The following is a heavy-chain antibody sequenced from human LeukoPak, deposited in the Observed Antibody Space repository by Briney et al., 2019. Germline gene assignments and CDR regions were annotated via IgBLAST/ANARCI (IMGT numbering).Heavy chain of an antibody. CDR1: GFTFSDYY. CDR2: ISSSGSTI. CDR3: ARDSYYDFWSGYYTGIGY. J-gene: IGHJ4*02. D-gene: IGHD3-3*01. Sequence: GGSLRLSCAASGFTFSDYYMSWIRQAPGKGLEWVSYISSSGSTIYYADSVKGRSTISRDNAKNSLYLQMNSLRAEDTAVYYCARDSYYDFWSGYYTGIGYWGQGTLVTVSS. V-gene: IGHV3-11*01.